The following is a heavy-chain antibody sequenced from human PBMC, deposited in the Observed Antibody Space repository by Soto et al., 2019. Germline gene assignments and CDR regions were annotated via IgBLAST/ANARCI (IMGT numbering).Heavy chain of an antibody. Sequence: EVQLLESGGGLVQPGGSLRLSCAASGFTFSSYEMNWVRQAPGKGLEWVSDISSSGSTIYYADSVKGRFTISRDNAKNALYLQMNSLRNEDTAVYYCATVTHDTPYFYSAYPPSRHFDYWGQGTLVTVSS. J-gene: IGHJ4*02. CDR3: ATVTHDTPYFYSAYPPSRHFDY. CDR2: ISSSGSTI. CDR1: GFTFSSYE. V-gene: IGHV3-48*03. D-gene: IGHD5-12*01.